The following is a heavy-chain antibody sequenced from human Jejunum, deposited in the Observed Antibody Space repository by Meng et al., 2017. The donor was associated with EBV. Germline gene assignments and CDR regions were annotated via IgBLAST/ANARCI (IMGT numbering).Heavy chain of an antibody. CDR1: VDSVSSTTAV. J-gene: IGHJ5*02. CDR3: VRDRDRRFYDSRGYPHIYNFFYP. V-gene: IGHV6-1*01. Sequence: QVQLQQSGPGLVKPSXTLSVTCXISVDSVSSTTAVWNWIRQSPSRGHEWLGRTYYRSKWYNEYAKSVKSRVTINVDTSKNEVSLHLTSATPEDTAVYYCVRDRDRRFYDSRGYPHIYNFFYPWGQGTLVTVSS. CDR2: TYYRSKWYN. D-gene: IGHD3-22*01.